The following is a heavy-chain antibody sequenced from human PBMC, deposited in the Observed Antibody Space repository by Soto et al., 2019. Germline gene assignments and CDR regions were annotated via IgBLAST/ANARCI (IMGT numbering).Heavy chain of an antibody. V-gene: IGHV4-4*02. J-gene: IGHJ3*02. CDR3: AREGYYYDSSDAFDI. Sequence: PSETLSLTCAVSGGSISSSNWWSWVRQPPGKGLEWIGEIYHSGSTNYNPSLKSRVTISVDKSKNQFSLKLSSVTAAGTAVYYCAREGYYYDSSDAFDIWGQGTMVTVSS. CDR1: GGSISSSNW. D-gene: IGHD3-22*01. CDR2: IYHSGST.